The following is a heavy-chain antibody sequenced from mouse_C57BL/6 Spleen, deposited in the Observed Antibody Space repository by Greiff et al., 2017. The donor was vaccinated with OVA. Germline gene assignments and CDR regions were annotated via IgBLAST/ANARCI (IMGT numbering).Heavy chain of an antibody. D-gene: IGHD1-1*01. CDR3: ARGGYGSSLYAMDY. CDR2: LWSGGST. J-gene: IGHJ4*01. Sequence: QVQLKQSGPGLVQPSQSLSITCTVSGFSLTSYGVHWVRQSPGKGLEWLGVLWSGGSTDYNAAFISRLSISKDNSKSQVFFKMNSLQADDTAIYYCARGGYGSSLYAMDYWGQGTSVTVSS. CDR1: GFSLTSYG. V-gene: IGHV2-2*01.